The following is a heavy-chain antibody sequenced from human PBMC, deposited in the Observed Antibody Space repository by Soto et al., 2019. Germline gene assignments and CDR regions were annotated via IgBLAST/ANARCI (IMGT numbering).Heavy chain of an antibody. V-gene: IGHV4-39*01. J-gene: IGHJ4*02. CDR2: IYYSGST. Sequence: SETLSLTCTVSGGSISSSSYYWGWIRQPPGKGLEWIGSIYYSGSTYYNPSLKSRVTISVDTSKNQFSPKLSSVTAADTAVYYCARQLAYCGGDCSNYFDYWGQGTLVTVSS. D-gene: IGHD2-21*02. CDR3: ARQLAYCGGDCSNYFDY. CDR1: GGSISSSSYY.